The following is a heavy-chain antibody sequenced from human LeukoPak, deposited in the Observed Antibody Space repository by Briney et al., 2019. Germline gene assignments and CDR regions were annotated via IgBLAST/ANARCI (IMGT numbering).Heavy chain of an antibody. CDR1: GFTFDDYA. Sequence: GGSLRLSCAASGFTFDDYAMHWVRQAPGKGLEWVSGINWNSGSIGYADSVKGRFTISRDNAKDSLYLQMNSLRAEDTALYYCAKDRYSGLDAFDIWGQGTMVTVSS. CDR3: AKDRYSGLDAFDI. J-gene: IGHJ3*02. D-gene: IGHD5-12*01. V-gene: IGHV3-9*01. CDR2: INWNSGSI.